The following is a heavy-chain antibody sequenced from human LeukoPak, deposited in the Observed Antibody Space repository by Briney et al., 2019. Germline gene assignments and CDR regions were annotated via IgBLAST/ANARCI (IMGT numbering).Heavy chain of an antibody. D-gene: IGHD3-3*01. CDR1: GGSIRNYY. CDR2: IYDSGST. V-gene: IGHV4-59*12. J-gene: IGHJ4*02. CDR3: ASPRGYDFWSGSAFDY. Sequence: SETLSLTCTVSGGSIRNYYWSWIRQPPGKGLEWIGYIYDSGSTNYNPSLKSRVTISVDTSKNQFSLKLSSVTAADTAVYYCASPRGYDFWSGSAFDYWGQGTLVTVSS.